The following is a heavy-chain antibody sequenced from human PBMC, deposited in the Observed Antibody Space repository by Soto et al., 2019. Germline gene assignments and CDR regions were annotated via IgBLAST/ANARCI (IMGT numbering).Heavy chain of an antibody. CDR3: TIGSWSGEVFDI. CDR2: IIPMLGVR. J-gene: IGHJ3*02. V-gene: IGHV1-69*02. CDR1: GGTFSTYS. D-gene: IGHD2-21*01. Sequence: QVQLVQSGAEVKKPGSSVKVSCKDSGGTFSTYSMFWVRQAPGQGLEWMGRIIPMLGVRNYAQRFQDRVTIIVDKSTATVHRELSSLRSEDTALYYCTIGSWSGEVFDIWGQGTMVTVSS.